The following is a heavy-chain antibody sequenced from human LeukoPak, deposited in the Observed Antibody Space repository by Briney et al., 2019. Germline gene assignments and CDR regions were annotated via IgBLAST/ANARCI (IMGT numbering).Heavy chain of an antibody. D-gene: IGHD3-9*01. CDR2: IIPIFGTA. V-gene: IGHV1-69*13. CDR3: AKDQYYDILTGPDY. J-gene: IGHJ4*02. Sequence: SVKVSCKASGYTFTSYGISWVRQAPGQGLEWMGGIIPIFGTANYAQKFQGRVTITADESTSTAYMELSSLRAEDTALYYCAKDQYYDILTGPDYWGQGTLVTVSS. CDR1: GYTFTSYG.